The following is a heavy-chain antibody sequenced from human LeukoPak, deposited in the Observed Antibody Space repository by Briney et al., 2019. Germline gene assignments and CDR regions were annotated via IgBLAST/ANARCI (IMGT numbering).Heavy chain of an antibody. CDR2: IYPGDSDT. J-gene: IGHJ6*03. Sequence: GESLKISCKGSGYSFTSYWIGWVRQMPGKGLEWMGIIYPGDSDTRYSPSFQGQVTISADKSISTAYLQWSSLKASDTAMYYCARQSTDSSGWYTGGDYYYYMDVWGQGTLVTVSS. CDR3: ARQSTDSSGWYTGGDYYYYMDV. V-gene: IGHV5-51*01. CDR1: GYSFTSYW. D-gene: IGHD6-19*01.